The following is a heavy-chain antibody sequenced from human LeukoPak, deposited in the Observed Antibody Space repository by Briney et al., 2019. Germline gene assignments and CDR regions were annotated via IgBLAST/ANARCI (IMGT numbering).Heavy chain of an antibody. V-gene: IGHV1-69*04. CDR1: GGTFSSYA. Sequence: ASVKVSCKASGGTFSSYAISWVRQAPGQGLEWMGRIIPILGIANYAQKFQGRVTITADKSTSTAYMELRSLRSDDTAVYYCARDGVAGSGSYYPNFDYWGQGTLVTVSS. J-gene: IGHJ4*02. D-gene: IGHD3-10*01. CDR3: ARDGVAGSGSYYPNFDY. CDR2: IIPILGIA.